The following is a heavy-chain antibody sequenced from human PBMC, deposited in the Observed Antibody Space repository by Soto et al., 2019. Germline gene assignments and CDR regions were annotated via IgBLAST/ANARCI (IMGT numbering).Heavy chain of an antibody. J-gene: IGHJ4*02. CDR3: ARRGYSGYEIDY. D-gene: IGHD5-12*01. CDR2: ISSNGGST. V-gene: IGHV3-64*01. Sequence: EVQLVESGGGLVQPGGSLRLSCAASGFTFSSYAMHWVRQAPGKGLEYVSDISSNGGSTYYANSVKGSFTISRDNSKNTLYLQMGSLIAEEMAVYYCARRGYSGYEIDYWGQGTLVTVSS. CDR1: GFTFSSYA.